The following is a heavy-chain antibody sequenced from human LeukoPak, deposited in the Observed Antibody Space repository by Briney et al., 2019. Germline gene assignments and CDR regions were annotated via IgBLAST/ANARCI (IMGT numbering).Heavy chain of an antibody. D-gene: IGHD2-2*01. Sequence: SETLSLTCTVSGGSISSYYWSWIRQPPGKGLEWIGYIYYSGSTNYNPSLKSRVTISVDTSKNQFSLKLSSVTAADTAVYYCARADIVVVPAANQWFDPWGQGTLVTVSS. CDR1: GGSISSYY. CDR2: IYYSGST. CDR3: ARADIVVVPAANQWFDP. V-gene: IGHV4-59*01. J-gene: IGHJ5*02.